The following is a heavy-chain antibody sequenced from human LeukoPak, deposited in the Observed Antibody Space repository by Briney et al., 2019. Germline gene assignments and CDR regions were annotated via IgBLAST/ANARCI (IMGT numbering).Heavy chain of an antibody. Sequence: SETLSLTCIVSGGSFSYLSWIRQPPGKGLEWIGIIYDHGRTEYNPSLKSRVSIPVDTSKNQVSLRLNSVTPADTAVYYCARGLAGRASGAVYFDLWGRGALVTVSS. CDR2: IYDHGRT. D-gene: IGHD3-16*01. CDR3: ARGLAGRASGAVYFDL. CDR1: GGSFSY. V-gene: IGHV4-59*01. J-gene: IGHJ2*01.